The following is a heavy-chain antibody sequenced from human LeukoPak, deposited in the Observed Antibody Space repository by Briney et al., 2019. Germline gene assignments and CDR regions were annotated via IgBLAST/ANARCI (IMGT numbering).Heavy chain of an antibody. Sequence: PGGSLRLSCAASGFTVSSNYMSWVRQAPGKGLEWVSVIYSGGSTYYADSVKGRFTISRDNSKNTLYLQMNSLRAEDTAVYYCARVSVGATMAHYWGQGTLVTVSS. CDR2: IYSGGST. CDR1: GFTVSSNY. V-gene: IGHV3-53*01. CDR3: ARVSVGATMAHY. J-gene: IGHJ4*02. D-gene: IGHD1-26*01.